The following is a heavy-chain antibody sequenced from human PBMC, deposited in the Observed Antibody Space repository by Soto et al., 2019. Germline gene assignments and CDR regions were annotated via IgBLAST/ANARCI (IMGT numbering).Heavy chain of an antibody. Sequence: QVHLVESGGGLVKPGGSLRLSCAASGFTFSDYYMSWIRQAPGRGVEWLSYINRNGKNKDYADSVRGRFTISRDNAKTSLYLEMNGLSVEDTAVYYCARRRRTDMDDIVLMHDFDFWGQGTLVTVSS. CDR2: INRNGKNK. CDR1: GFTFSDYY. J-gene: IGHJ4*02. D-gene: IGHD2-8*01. CDR3: ARRRRTDMDDIVLMHDFDF. V-gene: IGHV3-11*01.